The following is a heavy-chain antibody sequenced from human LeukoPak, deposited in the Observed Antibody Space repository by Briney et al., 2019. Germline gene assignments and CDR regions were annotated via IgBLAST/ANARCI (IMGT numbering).Heavy chain of an antibody. D-gene: IGHD1-26*01. CDR1: GYSISSGYY. CDR2: FYHGGST. V-gene: IGHV4-38-2*02. CDR3: ARIHSGSDEVDY. J-gene: IGHJ4*02. Sequence: SETLSLTCTVSGYSISSGYYWGWIRQPPGKGLDWIGSFYHGGSTYYNPSLKSRVTISVDTSKNQFSLRLSSVTAADTAVYYCARIHSGSDEVDYWGQGTLVTVSS.